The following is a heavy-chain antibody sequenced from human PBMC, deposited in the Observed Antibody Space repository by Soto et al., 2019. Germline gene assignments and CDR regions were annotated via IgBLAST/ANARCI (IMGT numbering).Heavy chain of an antibody. D-gene: IGHD7-27*01. CDR1: GFTCSFCA. V-gene: IGHV3-23*01. Sequence: GGSLRLSCAASGFTCSFCAMNWVRQAPGKGLEWVSSIRGSGGDTYYADSVKGRFTISRDNSKNTLYLQMGSLRAEDMAVYYCARALGYAFDIWGQGTMVTVSS. CDR3: ARALGYAFDI. J-gene: IGHJ3*02. CDR2: IRGSGGDT.